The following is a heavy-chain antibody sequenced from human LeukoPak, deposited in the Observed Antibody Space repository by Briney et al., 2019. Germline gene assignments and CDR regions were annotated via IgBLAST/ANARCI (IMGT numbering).Heavy chain of an antibody. CDR3: TTDLGMRFY. CDR2: IKSTPDGGTA. CDR1: GVTFTYAW. V-gene: IGHV3-15*01. Sequence: GGSLRLSCAASGVTFTYAWMNWVRQVPGKGLEWVGRIKSTPDGGTADYAAPVKGRFIISRDDSKTTVYLQMSSLRTEDTAVYYCTTDLGMRFYWGQGTLVTVSS. J-gene: IGHJ4*02. D-gene: IGHD7-27*01.